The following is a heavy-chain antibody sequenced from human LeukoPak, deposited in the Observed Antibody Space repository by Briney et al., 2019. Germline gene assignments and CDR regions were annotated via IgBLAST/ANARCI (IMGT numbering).Heavy chain of an antibody. CDR2: ISSRSSTI. Sequence: GGSLRLSCAASGFTFSSYSMNWVRQAPGKGLEWISYISSRSSTIYYADSVKGRFTISKDNAKNSLYLQMNSLRAEDTAVYYCARDLMMYYYGSGSSPFFDYWGQGTLVTVSS. CDR1: GFTFSSYS. D-gene: IGHD3-10*01. CDR3: ARDLMMYYYGSGSSPFFDY. J-gene: IGHJ4*02. V-gene: IGHV3-48*04.